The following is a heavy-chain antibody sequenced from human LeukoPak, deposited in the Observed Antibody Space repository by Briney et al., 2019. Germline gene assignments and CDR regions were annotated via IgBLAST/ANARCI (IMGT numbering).Heavy chain of an antibody. D-gene: IGHD3-3*01. V-gene: IGHV3-7*01. J-gene: IGHJ4*02. CDR3: AREGTIFGASIFDY. CDR2: MKQDGSEK. Sequence: GGSLRLSCAVSGFTFSVYWMSWVRQAPGKGLEWVANMKQDGSEKHYVDSVKGRFTISRDNSKNTLYLQMNSLRAEDTAVYYCAREGTIFGASIFDYWGQGTLVTVSS. CDR1: GFTFSVYW.